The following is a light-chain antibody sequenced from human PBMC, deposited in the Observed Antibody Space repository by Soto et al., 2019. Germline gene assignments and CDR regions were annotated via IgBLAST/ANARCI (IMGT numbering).Light chain of an antibody. V-gene: IGKV1-5*03. CDR2: KAS. CDR3: QQYNSYPWT. CDR1: QSISTW. J-gene: IGKJ1*01. Sequence: IQMTQSPSTLSASVGDRVTFTCRASQSISTWLAWYQQKPGKAPKLLIYKASTLEVGVPSRFSGSGSGTEFTLTITTLQTADFATYYCQQYNSYPWTFGQGTRV.